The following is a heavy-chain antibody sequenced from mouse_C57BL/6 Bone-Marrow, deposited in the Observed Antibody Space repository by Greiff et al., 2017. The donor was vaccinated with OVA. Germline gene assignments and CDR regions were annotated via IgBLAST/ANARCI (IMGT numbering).Heavy chain of an antibody. J-gene: IGHJ1*03. V-gene: IGHV1-64*01. CDR3: ARLGLYWYFEV. Sequence: QVQLQQPGAELVKPGASVKLSCKASGYTFTSYWMHWVKQRPGQGLEWIGMIHPNSGSTNYNEKFKSKATLTVDKSSSTAYMQLSSLTSEDSAVYYCARLGLYWYFEVWGTGTTVTVSS. CDR1: GYTFTSYW. CDR2: IHPNSGST.